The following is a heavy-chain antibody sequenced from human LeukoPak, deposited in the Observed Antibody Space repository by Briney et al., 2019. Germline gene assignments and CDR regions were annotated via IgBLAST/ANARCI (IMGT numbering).Heavy chain of an antibody. CDR2: IYYSGST. CDR1: GGSISSYY. V-gene: IGHV4-59*01. J-gene: IGHJ6*02. Sequence: PSETLSLTCTVSGGSISSYYWSWIRQPPGKGLEWIGYIYYSGSTNYNPSLKSRVTISVDTSKNQFSLKLSSVTAADTAVYYCARDAGYGEYYDFWSGPYGMDVWGQGTTVAVSS. CDR3: ARDAGYGEYYDFWSGPYGMDV. D-gene: IGHD3-3*01.